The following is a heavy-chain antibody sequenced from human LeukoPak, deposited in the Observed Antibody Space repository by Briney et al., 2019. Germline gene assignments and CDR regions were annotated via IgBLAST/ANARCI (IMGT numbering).Heavy chain of an antibody. D-gene: IGHD3-10*01. CDR2: IYHSGTT. CDR1: GYSITSSSW. V-gene: IGHV4-28*01. CDR3: ARKENVYYYFDY. J-gene: IGHJ4*02. Sequence: SDTLSLTCAVSGYSITSSSWWGWIRQPPGKGLEWIGYIYHSGTTYYNPSLQSRVTMSVDTSKNQFSLKLSSVTAVDTAVYYCARKENVYYYFDYWGQGTLVTASS.